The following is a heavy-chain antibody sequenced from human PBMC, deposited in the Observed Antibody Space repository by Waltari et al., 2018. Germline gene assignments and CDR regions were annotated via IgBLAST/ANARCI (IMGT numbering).Heavy chain of an antibody. Sequence: QVQLVQSGAEVKKPGASVKVSCKASGYTFTGYYMHWVRQAPGQGLEWMGRINPNMGGTNYAQKFQGRVTMTRYTSISTAYMELSRLRSDDTAVYYCARGGRTVTIRDAFDIWGQGTMVTVSS. CDR1: GYTFTGYY. CDR2: INPNMGGT. V-gene: IGHV1-2*06. CDR3: ARGGRTVTIRDAFDI. J-gene: IGHJ3*02. D-gene: IGHD4-17*01.